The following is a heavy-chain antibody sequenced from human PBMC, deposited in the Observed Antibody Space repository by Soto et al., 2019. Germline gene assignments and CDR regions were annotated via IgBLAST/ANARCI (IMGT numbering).Heavy chain of an antibody. CDR1: GFTFSNYW. J-gene: IGHJ4*02. CDR2: INTDGSST. D-gene: IGHD6-13*01. Sequence: GGSLRLSCAASGFTFSNYWMHWVRQAPGKGLVWVSRINTDGSSTNYADSVKGRFTNSRDNAKNTLYLQMSSLRAEDTAVYYCASPFSGYNSSWGQGTLVTVSS. V-gene: IGHV3-74*01. CDR3: ASPFSGYNSS.